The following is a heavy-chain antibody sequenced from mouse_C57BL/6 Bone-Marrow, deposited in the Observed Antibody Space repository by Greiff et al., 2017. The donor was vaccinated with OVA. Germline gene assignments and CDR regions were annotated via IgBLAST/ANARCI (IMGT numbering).Heavy chain of an antibody. Sequence: VKVVESGPGLVQPSQSLSITCTVSGFSLTSYGVHWVRQPPGKGLEWLGVIWSGGSTDYNAAFISRLSISKDNSKSQVFFKMNSLQADDTAIYYCAKASYAMDYWGQGTSVTVSS. J-gene: IGHJ4*01. CDR3: AKASYAMDY. CDR2: IWSGGST. CDR1: GFSLTSYG. V-gene: IGHV2-4*01.